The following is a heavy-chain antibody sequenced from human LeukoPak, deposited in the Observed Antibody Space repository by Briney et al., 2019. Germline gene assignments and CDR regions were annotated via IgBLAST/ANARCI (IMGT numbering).Heavy chain of an antibody. J-gene: IGHJ4*02. CDR1: GGSFSGYY. CDR2: INHSGST. CDR3: AREGQDIVVVPAADPYYFDY. V-gene: IGHV4-34*01. D-gene: IGHD2-2*01. Sequence: SETLSLTCAVYGGSFSGYYWSWIRQPLGKGLEWIGEINHSGSTNYNPSLKSRVTISVDTSKNQFSLKLSSVTAADTAVYYCAREGQDIVVVPAADPYYFDYWGQGTLVTVSS.